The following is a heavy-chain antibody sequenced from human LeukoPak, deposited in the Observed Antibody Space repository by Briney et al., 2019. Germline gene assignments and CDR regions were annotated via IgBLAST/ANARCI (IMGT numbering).Heavy chain of an antibody. Sequence: GGSLRLSCAASGITVSSNFMTWVRQAPGKGLEWVSAISGSGGSTYYADSVKGRFAISRDNSKNTLYLQMNSLRAEDTAVYYCAKDQDIVVVPAASGGYYFDYWGQGTLVTVSS. J-gene: IGHJ4*02. CDR3: AKDQDIVVVPAASGGYYFDY. V-gene: IGHV3-23*01. CDR1: GITVSSNF. CDR2: ISGSGGST. D-gene: IGHD2-2*01.